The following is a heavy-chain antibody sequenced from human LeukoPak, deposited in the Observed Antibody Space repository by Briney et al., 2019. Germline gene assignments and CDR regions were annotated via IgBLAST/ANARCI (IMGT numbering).Heavy chain of an antibody. V-gene: IGHV3-49*03. CDR3: TVISGDY. J-gene: IGHJ4*02. CDR2: IRSKSSGGTT. Sequence: GGSLRLSCAPSGFTFSIYGMSWFRQAPGKGLEWVGFIRSKSSGGTTEYAASVKGRFTISRDDSNSIAYLQMNSLKTEDTAVYYCTVISGDYWGQGTLVTVSS. CDR1: GFTFSIYG. D-gene: IGHD2-21*01.